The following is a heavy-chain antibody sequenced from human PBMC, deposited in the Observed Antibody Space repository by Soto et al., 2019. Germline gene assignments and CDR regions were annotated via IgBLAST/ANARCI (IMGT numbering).Heavy chain of an antibody. CDR3: VRRVQQRDDFFDP. D-gene: IGHD6-13*01. J-gene: IGHJ5*02. V-gene: IGHV5-51*01. CDR1: GYSFVNYW. CDR2: IFPADSDT. Sequence: EVQLVQSGAELKKPGESLRISCKASGYSFVNYWIAWVRQMPGKGLEWMGIIFPADSDTKYSPSFQGQVTISVDKSISTAYLQWDNLKASDTGIYYCVRRVQQRDDFFDPWGQGTLVTVSS.